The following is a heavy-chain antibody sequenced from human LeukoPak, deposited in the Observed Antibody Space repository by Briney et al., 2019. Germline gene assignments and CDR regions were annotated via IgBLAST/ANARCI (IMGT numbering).Heavy chain of an antibody. Sequence: SESPSLTCTVSGGSISSYYWSWIRQPAGKGLEWIGRIYTSGSTNYNPSRKSRVTMSVDTSKNQFSLELSSVTAADTAVYYCARAGYSSSFDYSGQGTLVTVSS. CDR3: ARAGYSSSFDY. J-gene: IGHJ4*02. CDR2: IYTSGST. CDR1: GGSISSYY. V-gene: IGHV4-4*07. D-gene: IGHD6-13*01.